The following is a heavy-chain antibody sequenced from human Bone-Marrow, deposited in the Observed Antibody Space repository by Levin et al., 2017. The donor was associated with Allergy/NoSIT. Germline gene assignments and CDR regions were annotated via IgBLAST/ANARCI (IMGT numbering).Heavy chain of an antibody. V-gene: IGHV3-74*01. Sequence: GESLKISCAASGFSFRSYWMHWVRQAPGKGLVWVSRINSDGSSTSYADSVKGRFTISSDNAKNTLYLQMNSLRGEDTAVYYCARGTRIDYFDYWGQRPLVTVSS. J-gene: IGHJ4*02. CDR1: GFSFRSYW. D-gene: IGHD2-15*01. CDR2: INSDGSST. CDR3: ARGTRIDYFDY.